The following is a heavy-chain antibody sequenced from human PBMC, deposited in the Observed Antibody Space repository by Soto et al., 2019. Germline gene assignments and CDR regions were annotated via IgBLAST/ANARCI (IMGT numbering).Heavy chain of an antibody. CDR3: ARDLRWFDP. J-gene: IGHJ5*02. Sequence: SETLSLTCTVSGGSISSYYWSWIRQPPGKGLEWIGYIYYSGSTDYNPSLKSRVTISVDTSKNQFSLKLSSVTAADTAVYYCARDLRWFDPWGQGTLVTVSS. CDR2: IYYSGST. CDR1: GGSISSYY. V-gene: IGHV4-59*01.